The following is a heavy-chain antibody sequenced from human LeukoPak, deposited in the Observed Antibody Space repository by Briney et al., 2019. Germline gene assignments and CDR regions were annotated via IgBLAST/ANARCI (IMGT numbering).Heavy chain of an antibody. CDR1: GFVFDDFG. J-gene: IGHJ6*03. CDR3: ATEYIVAVVNGGVNSFYYYMDV. CDR2: INWNGDSA. Sequence: GGSLRLSCGASGFVFDDFGMTWVRQVPGKGLEWVSGINWNGDSAGYADSVTGRFTISRDNAKNYVYLQMNSLRAEDTALYYCATEYIVAVVNGGVNSFYYYMDVWGKGTTVTVSS. D-gene: IGHD2-15*01. V-gene: IGHV3-20*04.